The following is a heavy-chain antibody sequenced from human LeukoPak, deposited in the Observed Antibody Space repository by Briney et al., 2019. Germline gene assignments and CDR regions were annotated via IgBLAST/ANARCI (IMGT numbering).Heavy chain of an antibody. CDR1: GFTFSSYG. D-gene: IGHD3-22*01. J-gene: IGHJ4*02. Sequence: GGSLRLSCAASGFTFSSYGMHWVRQAPGKGLEWVAVISYDGSNKYYADSVKGRFTISRDSSKNTLYLQMNSLRAEDTAVYYCARKHYYDSSGSDTFDYWGQGTLVTVSS. V-gene: IGHV3-30*03. CDR3: ARKHYYDSSGSDTFDY. CDR2: ISYDGSNK.